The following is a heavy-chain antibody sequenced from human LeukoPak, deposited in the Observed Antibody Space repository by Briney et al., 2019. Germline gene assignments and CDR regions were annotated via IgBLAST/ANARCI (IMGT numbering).Heavy chain of an antibody. V-gene: IGHV4-59*01. CDR2: IYYTGST. CDR1: DGSIRSYY. CDR3: AREVGGSYYGY. Sequence: KTSETLSLTCTVSDGSIRSYYWRWIRQSPGKGLEWIGYIYYTGSTDYNPSLKSRVTISIDTSKNQFSLKLSSVTAADTAVYYCAREVGGSYYGYWGQGTLVTVSS. D-gene: IGHD3-16*01. J-gene: IGHJ4*02.